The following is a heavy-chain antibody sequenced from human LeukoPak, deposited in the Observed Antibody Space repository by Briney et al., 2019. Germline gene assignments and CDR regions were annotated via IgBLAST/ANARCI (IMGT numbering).Heavy chain of an antibody. J-gene: IGHJ4*02. CDR3: ARAVSEAYYFDY. CDR2: ISSSGSTI. V-gene: IGHV3-11*01. CDR1: GFTFSDYY. Sequence: GGSLRLSCAASGFTFSDYYMSWIRQAPGKGLEWVSYISSSGSTIYYADSVKGRFTTSRDNAKNSLYLQMNSLRAEDTAVYYCARAVSEAYYFDYWGQGTLVTVSS. D-gene: IGHD3-10*01.